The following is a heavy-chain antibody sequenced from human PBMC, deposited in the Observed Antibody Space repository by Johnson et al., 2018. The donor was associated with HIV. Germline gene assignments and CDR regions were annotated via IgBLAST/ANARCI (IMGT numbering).Heavy chain of an antibody. Sequence: VQLVESGGGVVRPGGSLRLSCAASGFTFDDYGMSWVRQAPGKGLEWVSGINWNGGSTGYADSVKGRFTISRDNAKNSLYLQMNSLRAEDTAVYYCAKDLGESEKEEWGSDYYDVGRDDPGQESRGVVGTFDIWGHGTMVTVSS. CDR3: AKDLGESEKEEWGSDYYDVGRDDPGQESRGVVGTFDI. CDR2: INWNGGST. D-gene: IGHD3-3*01. J-gene: IGHJ3*02. V-gene: IGHV3-20*04. CDR1: GFTFDDYG.